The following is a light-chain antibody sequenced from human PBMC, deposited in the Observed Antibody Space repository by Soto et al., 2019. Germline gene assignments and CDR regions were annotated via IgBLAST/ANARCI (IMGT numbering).Light chain of an antibody. V-gene: IGKV3-20*01. CDR1: QSVSSSY. Sequence: VMTQSPATLSVSPGERATLSFRASQSVSSSYLAWYQQKPGQAPRLLIYGASSRATGIPDRFSGSGSGTDFTLTISRLEPEDFAVYYCQQYGSLWTFGQGTKVDIK. CDR2: GAS. CDR3: QQYGSLWT. J-gene: IGKJ1*01.